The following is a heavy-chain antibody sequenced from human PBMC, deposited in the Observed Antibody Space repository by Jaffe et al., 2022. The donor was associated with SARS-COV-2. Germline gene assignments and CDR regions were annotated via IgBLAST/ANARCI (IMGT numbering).Heavy chain of an antibody. CDR2: ISPTDSYT. J-gene: IGHJ6*02. CDR1: GYSFTSSW. V-gene: IGHV5-10-1*03. D-gene: IGHD3-10*02. Sequence: EVQLVQSGAEVKKPGESLRISCKGSGYSFTSSWITWVRQVPGKGLQWMGRISPTDSYTNYGPSFQGLVTMSADKSISTAYLQWSSLNASDTAVYFCARGLTTKYNYVLDVWGQGTTVTVSS. CDR3: ARGLTTKYNYVLDV.